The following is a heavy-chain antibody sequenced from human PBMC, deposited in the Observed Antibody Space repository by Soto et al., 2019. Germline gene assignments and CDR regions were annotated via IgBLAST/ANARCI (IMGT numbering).Heavy chain of an antibody. CDR2: ISAYNGNT. J-gene: IGHJ6*02. CDR3: ARDEPYYDFWSGYYPHHYYYYGMDV. Sequence: ASVKVSCKASGYTFTSYGISWVRQAPGQGLEWMGWISAYNGNTNYAQKLQGRVTITTDTSTSTAYMELRSLRSDDTAVYYCARDEPYYDFWSGYYPHHYYYYGMDVWGQGTTVTVSS. D-gene: IGHD3-3*01. CDR1: GYTFTSYG. V-gene: IGHV1-18*01.